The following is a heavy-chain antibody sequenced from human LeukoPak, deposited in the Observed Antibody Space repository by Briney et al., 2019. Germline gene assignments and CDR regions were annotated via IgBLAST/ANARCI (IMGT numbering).Heavy chain of an antibody. V-gene: IGHV5-51*01. CDR2: IYPGDSDT. J-gene: IGHJ4*02. D-gene: IGHD5-18*01. CDR1: GYSFTSYW. CDR3: ARGSRGYNYDPYYFDY. Sequence: GKSLKISCKGSGYSFTSYWIGWVRQMPGKGLEWMGIIYPGDSDTRYSPSFQGQVTISADKSISTAYLQWSSLKASDTAMYYCARGSRGYNYDPYYFDYWGQGTPVTVSS.